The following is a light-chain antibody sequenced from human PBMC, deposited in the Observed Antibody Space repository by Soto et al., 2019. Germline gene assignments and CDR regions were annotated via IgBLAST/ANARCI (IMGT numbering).Light chain of an antibody. Sequence: DIQMTQSPSTLSASVGDRVTITCRASQSISSWLAWYQQKPGKAPKLLIYGASTLQSGAPSRFSGSGSGTDYTLTISSLQPEDFATYYCQQSYRTPTFGQGTRLEIK. CDR1: QSISSW. V-gene: IGKV1-39*01. CDR2: GAS. J-gene: IGKJ5*01. CDR3: QQSYRTPT.